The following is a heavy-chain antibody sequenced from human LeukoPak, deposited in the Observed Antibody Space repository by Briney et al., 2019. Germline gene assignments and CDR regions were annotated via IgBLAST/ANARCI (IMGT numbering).Heavy chain of an antibody. CDR1: GGSISSGGYY. V-gene: IGHV4-31*03. J-gene: IGHJ5*02. CDR2: IYYSGST. CDR3: AREHSSSWIPGNWLDP. Sequence: SETLSLTCTVSGGSISSGGYYWSWIRQHPGKSLEWIGYIYYSGSTYYNPSLKSRVTISVDTSKNQFSLKLSSVTAADTAVYYCAREHSSSWIPGNWLDPWGQGTLVTVSS. D-gene: IGHD6-13*01.